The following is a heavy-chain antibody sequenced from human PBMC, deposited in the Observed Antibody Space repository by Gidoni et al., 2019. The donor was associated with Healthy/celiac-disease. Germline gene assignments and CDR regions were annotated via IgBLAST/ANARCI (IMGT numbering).Heavy chain of an antibody. CDR1: GFTFSSYG. V-gene: IGHV3-33*01. CDR3: ARDRKGVASVDY. Sequence: QVQLVESGGGVVQPGRSLRLSCAASGFTFSSYGMHWVRQAPGKGLEWVAVIWYDGSNKYYADSVKGRFTISRDNSKNTLYLQMNSLRAEDTAVYYCARDRKGVASVDYWGQGTLVTVSS. J-gene: IGHJ4*02. D-gene: IGHD2-15*01. CDR2: IWYDGSNK.